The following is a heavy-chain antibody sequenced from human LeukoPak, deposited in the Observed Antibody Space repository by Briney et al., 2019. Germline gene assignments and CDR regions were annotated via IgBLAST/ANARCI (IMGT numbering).Heavy chain of an antibody. D-gene: IGHD3-16*01. V-gene: IGHV3-72*01. CDR3: VRTDWGSCFDY. Sequence: GGSLRLSCAASGFTFSGHYMDWVRQAPGKGLEWVGRIRNKANNYTTEYAASVKGRFTISRDDSKNSLYLQMNSLKTDDTAVYYCVRTDWGSCFDYWGQGTLVAVSS. CDR2: IRNKANNYTT. J-gene: IGHJ4*02. CDR1: GFTFSGHY.